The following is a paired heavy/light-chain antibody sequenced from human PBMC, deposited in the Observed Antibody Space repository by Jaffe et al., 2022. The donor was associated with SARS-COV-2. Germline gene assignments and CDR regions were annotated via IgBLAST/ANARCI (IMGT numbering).Heavy chain of an antibody. D-gene: IGHD4-17*01. V-gene: IGHV1-18*01. CDR3: ARYLSRTVTSLDH. J-gene: IGHJ5*02. CDR1: GYTFTDHG. Sequence: QVQLVQSGAEVKKPGASVKVSCKASGYTFTDHGISWVRQAPGQGLEYMGWVSPNNGKTSYAQRLQGRVTMSTETSTSTVYLELRNLNSDDSAIYYCARYLSRTVTSLDHWGQGTLVTVSS. CDR2: VSPNNGKT.
Light chain of an antibody. CDR2: DVT. CDR1: SNDVGRYHY. V-gene: IGLV2-14*03. Sequence: QSALTQPASVSGSPGQSITISCTGTSNDVGRYHYVSWYQQHPGKAPKLLLYDVTYRPSGVSDRFSGSKSGNTASLTISGLQAEDEADYFCSSYTSSILVFGGGTKLTVL. CDR3: SSYTSSILV. J-gene: IGLJ2*01.